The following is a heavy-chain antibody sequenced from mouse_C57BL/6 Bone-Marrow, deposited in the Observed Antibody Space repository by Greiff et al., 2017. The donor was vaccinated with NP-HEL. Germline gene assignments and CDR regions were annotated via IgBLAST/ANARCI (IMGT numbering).Heavy chain of an antibody. V-gene: IGHV1-82*01. CDR1: GYAFSSSW. CDR3: AREGGLRRRAYFDY. D-gene: IGHD2-4*01. CDR2: IYPGDGDT. J-gene: IGHJ2*01. Sequence: QVQLKQSGPELVKPGASVKISCKASGYAFSSSWMNWVKQRPGKGLEWIGRIYPGDGDTNYNGKFKGKATLTADKSSSTAYMQLSSLTSEDSAVYFCAREGGLRRRAYFDYWGQGTTLTVSS.